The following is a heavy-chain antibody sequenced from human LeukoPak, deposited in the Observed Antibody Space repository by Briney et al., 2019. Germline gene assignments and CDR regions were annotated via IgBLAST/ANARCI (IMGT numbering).Heavy chain of an antibody. J-gene: IGHJ4*02. CDR1: GGSFSGYY. CDR3: ARTLKWFGDYKGYFDY. V-gene: IGHV4-34*01. CDR2: INHSGGT. Sequence: PSETLSLTCAVYGGSFSGYYWSWIRQPPGKGLEWIGEINHSGGTNYNPSLKSRVTMSVDTSKNQFSLKLSSVTAADTAVYYCARTLKWFGDYKGYFDYWGQGTLVTVSS. D-gene: IGHD3-10*01.